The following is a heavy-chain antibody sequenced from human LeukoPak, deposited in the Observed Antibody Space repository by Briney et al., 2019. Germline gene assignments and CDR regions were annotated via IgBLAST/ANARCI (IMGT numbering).Heavy chain of an antibody. V-gene: IGHV3-23*01. CDR3: AKDFGLAIFGVVIATSFDY. CDR1: GFTFSSYA. CDR2: ISGSGGST. J-gene: IGHJ4*02. D-gene: IGHD3-3*01. Sequence: GGSLRLSCAASGFTFSSYAMSWVRQAPGKGLEWVSAISGSGGSTYYADSAKGRFTISRDNSKNTLYLQMNSLRAEDTAVYYCAKDFGLAIFGVVIATSFDYWGQGTLVTVSS.